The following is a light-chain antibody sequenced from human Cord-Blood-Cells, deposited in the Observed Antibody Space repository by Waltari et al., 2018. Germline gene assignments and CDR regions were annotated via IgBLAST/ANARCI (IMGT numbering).Light chain of an antibody. CDR3: QQYNSYPYS. V-gene: IGKV1-5*03. J-gene: IGKJ2*03. CDR2: KAS. Sequence: IQMTQTTSTLSASVGHRVTITCRASQSISSWLAWYQQKPGKAPKLLIYKASSLESGVPSRFSGSGSGTEFTLTISSLQPDDFATYYCQQYNSYPYSFGQGTKLEIK. CDR1: QSISSW.